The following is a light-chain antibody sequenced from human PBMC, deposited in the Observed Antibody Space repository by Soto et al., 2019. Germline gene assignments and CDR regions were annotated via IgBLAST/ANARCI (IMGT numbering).Light chain of an antibody. J-gene: IGLJ3*02. CDR3: SSYANNQRL. CDR1: NSDISRHNY. V-gene: IGLV2-14*01. Sequence: QSALTQPASVSGSPGQSITISCTGTNSDISRHNYVSWYQQHPGKAPKLMIYEVNSRPSGVSNRFSGSKSGNTASLTISGLQTEDEADYYCSSYANNQRLFGGGTKLTVL. CDR2: EVN.